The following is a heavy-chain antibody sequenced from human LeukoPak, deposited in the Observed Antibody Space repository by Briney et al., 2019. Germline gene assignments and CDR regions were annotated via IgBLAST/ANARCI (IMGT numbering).Heavy chain of an antibody. D-gene: IGHD5-12*01. J-gene: IGHJ4*02. Sequence: GGSLRLSCAASGFTVSSDYMNWVRQVPGKGLEWVSVIYSGGSTYYADSVKGRFTISRDNSKNTLYLQMNSLRAEDTAVYYCAKASIAPGPRLHSGRRIDYWGQGTLVTVSS. CDR2: IYSGGST. CDR1: GFTVSSDY. CDR3: AKASIAPGPRLHSGRRIDY. V-gene: IGHV3-66*01.